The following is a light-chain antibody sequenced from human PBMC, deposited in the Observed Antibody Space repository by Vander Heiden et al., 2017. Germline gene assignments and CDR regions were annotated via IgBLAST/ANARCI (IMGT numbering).Light chain of an antibody. J-gene: IGLJ3*02. V-gene: IGLV8-61*01. CDR1: SGSVSTTHS. Sequence: QTVVTQEPSFSVSPGGTVTLTCGLSSGSVSTTHSPSWYQQTPGPAPRTLIYSTNMRSSGVPDRFSGSLLGNKAALTITGAQADDESDYHCIPDVGSGIWMFGGGTKLTVL. CDR3: IPDVGSGIWM. CDR2: STN.